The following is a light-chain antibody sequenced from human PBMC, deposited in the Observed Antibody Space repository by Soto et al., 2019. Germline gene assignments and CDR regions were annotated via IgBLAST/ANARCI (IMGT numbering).Light chain of an antibody. CDR3: QQYNSYV. CDR1: QSVTTN. J-gene: IGKJ3*01. V-gene: IGKV3D-15*01. Sequence: ERVMTQSPATLSVSPGERATLSCRASQSVTTNLAWYQHKPGQAPRLLISDASNRATGIPARFSCSESGTDFTLTISSLEPEDFATDYCQQYNSYVFGPGTKVDIK. CDR2: DAS.